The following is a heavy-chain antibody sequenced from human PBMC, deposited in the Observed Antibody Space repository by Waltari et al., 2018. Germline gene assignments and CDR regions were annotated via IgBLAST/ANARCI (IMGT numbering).Heavy chain of an antibody. D-gene: IGHD5-12*01. CDR1: GFTFSSYS. J-gene: IGHJ4*03. CDR3: AREISGYANFDY. CDR2: ISSSSSYI. Sequence: EVQLVESGGGLVKPGGSLRLSCAASGFTFSSYSMNWVRQAPGKGLEWVSSISSSSSYIYYADSVKGRFTISRDNAKNSLYLQMNSLRAEDTAVYYCAREISGYANFDYWGQGTTVTVSS. V-gene: IGHV3-21*01.